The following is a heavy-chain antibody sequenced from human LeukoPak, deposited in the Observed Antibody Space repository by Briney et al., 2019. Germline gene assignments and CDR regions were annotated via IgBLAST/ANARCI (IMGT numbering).Heavy chain of an antibody. CDR2: MNPNSGNT. CDR3: ARVGVSSSWFLYFDY. V-gene: IGHV1-8*03. CDR1: GYTFTSYD. Sequence: ASVKVSCKASGYTFTSYDINWVRQATGQGLEWMGWMNPNSGNTGYAQKFQGRVTITRNTSISTAYMELSRLRSEDTAVYYCARVGVSSSWFLYFDYWGQGTLVTVSS. J-gene: IGHJ4*02. D-gene: IGHD6-13*01.